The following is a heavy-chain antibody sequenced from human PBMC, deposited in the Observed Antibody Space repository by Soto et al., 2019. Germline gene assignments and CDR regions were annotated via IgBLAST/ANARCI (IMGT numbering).Heavy chain of an antibody. CDR3: ARDTTGSGSYRYYYYYMDV. D-gene: IGHD3-10*01. V-gene: IGHV1-69*04. Sequence: VLQAPGQGLEWMGRITPNLGKANYAQKFQGRVTITADKSTSTAYMELSSLRSEDTAVYYCARDTTGSGSYRYYYYYMDVCGKGTTVMVS. J-gene: IGHJ6*03. CDR2: ITPNLGKA.